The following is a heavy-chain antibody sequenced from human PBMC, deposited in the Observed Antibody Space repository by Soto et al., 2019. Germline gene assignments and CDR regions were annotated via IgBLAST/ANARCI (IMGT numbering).Heavy chain of an antibody. V-gene: IGHV5-10-1*01. CDR2: IDPSDSYT. Sequence: VESLKISCKGSGYSFTSYWVSWVRQMPGKGLEWMGRIDPSDSYTNYSPSFQGHVTLSADKSISTAFLQWSSLKASDTAMYYCARVSVAAAGTPVDYWGQGTLVTVSS. J-gene: IGHJ4*02. CDR3: ARVSVAAAGTPVDY. CDR1: GYSFTSYW. D-gene: IGHD6-13*01.